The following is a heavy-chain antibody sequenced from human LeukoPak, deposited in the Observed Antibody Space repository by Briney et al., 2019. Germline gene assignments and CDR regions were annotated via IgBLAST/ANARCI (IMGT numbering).Heavy chain of an antibody. J-gene: IGHJ4*02. Sequence: GRSLRLSCAASGFTFSSYTLHWVRQAPGKGLEWVALISYDGTNKYSADSVKGRFTISRDNSKNTLYLQMNSLRAEDTAVYYCAKDHLPNYYDSSGYLYWGQGTLVTVSS. V-gene: IGHV3-30-3*01. D-gene: IGHD3-22*01. CDR3: AKDHLPNYYDSSGYLY. CDR2: ISYDGTNK. CDR1: GFTFSSYT.